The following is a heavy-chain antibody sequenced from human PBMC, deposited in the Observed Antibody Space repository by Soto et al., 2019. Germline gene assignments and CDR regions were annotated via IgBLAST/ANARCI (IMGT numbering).Heavy chain of an antibody. CDR1: GGYIYRSGYY. J-gene: IGHJ4*02. V-gene: IGHV4-39*01. D-gene: IGHD2-15*01. Sequence: PSETLSLTCTVSGGYIYRSGYYWGWIRQPPGRGLEWIGNIDYNGVTYSNPSLKSRVTISRDTSKNQFSLKLTSVTAADTALYYCGKVLVGATGHTDSDSWGPGTLVTVS. CDR2: IDYNGVT. CDR3: GKVLVGATGHTDSDS.